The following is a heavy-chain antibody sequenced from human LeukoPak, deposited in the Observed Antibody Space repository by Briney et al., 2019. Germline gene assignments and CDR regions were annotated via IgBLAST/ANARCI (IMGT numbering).Heavy chain of an antibody. V-gene: IGHV6-1*01. Sequence: SQTLSLTCAISGDSVSSNSAAWNWIRQSPSRGLKWLGRTYYRSKWYNDYAVSVKSRITINPDTSKNQFSLHLNSVTPEDTAVYYCARGKWELLSHYWCFDLWGRGTLVTVSS. CDR3: ARGKWELLSHYWCFDL. J-gene: IGHJ2*01. CDR1: GDSVSSNSAA. D-gene: IGHD1-26*01. CDR2: TYYRSKWYN.